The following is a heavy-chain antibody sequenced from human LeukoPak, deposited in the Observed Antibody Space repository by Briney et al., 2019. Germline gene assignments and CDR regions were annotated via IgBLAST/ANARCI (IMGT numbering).Heavy chain of an antibody. D-gene: IGHD6-19*01. CDR3: AKDTSGWYYFDY. V-gene: IGHV3-23*01. CDR2: ISASGHST. Sequence: GGSLRLSCAASGISFSTYAMSWVRQTPGKGLEWVSGISASGHSTDYTDSVTGRFTISRDNSKNTVYLEMNSLRAEDTAVYYCAKDTSGWYYFDYWGQGTLVTVTS. CDR1: GISFSTYA. J-gene: IGHJ4*02.